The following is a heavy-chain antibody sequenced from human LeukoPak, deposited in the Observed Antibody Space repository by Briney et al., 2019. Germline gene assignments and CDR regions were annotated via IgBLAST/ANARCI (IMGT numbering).Heavy chain of an antibody. V-gene: IGHV1-18*01. CDR3: ARDYYDSSGYSNWFDP. CDR1: GYTFTSYG. Sequence: ASVKVSCKASGYTFTSYGISWERQAQGQGLEWMGWISAYNGNTNYAQKLQGRVTMTTDTSTSTAYMELRSLRSDDTAVYYCARDYYDSSGYSNWFDPWGQGTLVTVSS. J-gene: IGHJ5*02. D-gene: IGHD3-22*01. CDR2: ISAYNGNT.